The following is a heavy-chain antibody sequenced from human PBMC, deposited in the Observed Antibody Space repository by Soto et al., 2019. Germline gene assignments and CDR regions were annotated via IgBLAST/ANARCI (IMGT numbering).Heavy chain of an antibody. Sequence: QVQLVESGGGVVQPGRSLRLSCAASGFTFSSYAMHRVRQAPGKGLEWVAVISYDGSNKYYADSVKGRFTISRDNSKNTLYLQMNSLRAEDTAVYYCARAIAAAGTGGLFDYWGQGTLVTVSS. J-gene: IGHJ4*02. D-gene: IGHD6-13*01. V-gene: IGHV3-30-3*01. CDR1: GFTFSSYA. CDR3: ARAIAAAGTGGLFDY. CDR2: ISYDGSNK.